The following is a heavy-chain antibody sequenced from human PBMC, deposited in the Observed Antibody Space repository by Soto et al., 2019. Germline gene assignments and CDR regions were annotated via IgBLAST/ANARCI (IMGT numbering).Heavy chain of an antibody. D-gene: IGHD6-19*01. CDR1: GGSVSISSSG. J-gene: IGHJ4*02. CDR3: ARLGGITGYSSARYKFEH. CDR2: IYYSGST. V-gene: IGHV4-39*01. Sequence: SETLTLTCAFSGGSVSISSSGGGWIRQPPGEGREWIGNIYYSGSTYYNPSLKSRVTISVDTSKNQFSLKLSSVTAADTAVYYCARLGGITGYSSARYKFEHWGQGTLVTVSS.